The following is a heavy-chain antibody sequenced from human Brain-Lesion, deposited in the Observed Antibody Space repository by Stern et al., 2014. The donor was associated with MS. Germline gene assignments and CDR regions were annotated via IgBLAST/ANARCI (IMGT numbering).Heavy chain of an antibody. V-gene: IGHV3-30*18. J-gene: IGHJ5*02. Sequence: VQLVESGGGVIQPGRPLRISCVASGFTFGSCAMHWVRQAPGKGLEWVAGVSYDGSNKYYADSAKGRFTISRDNSQNTLYMQMSSLRPEDTAVYYCAKDRQYLTYFFDHWGQGSLVTVSS. CDR1: GFTFGSCA. D-gene: IGHD2/OR15-2a*01. CDR3: AKDRQYLTYFFDH. CDR2: VSYDGSNK.